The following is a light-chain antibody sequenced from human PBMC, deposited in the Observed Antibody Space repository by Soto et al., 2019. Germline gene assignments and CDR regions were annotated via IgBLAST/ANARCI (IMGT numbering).Light chain of an antibody. Sequence: ENVLAQSPGTLSFSPGERAPLSCRASQSVSSSYLAWYQHKPGQAPRLLIYGASSRATGIPDRFSGSGSGTDFTLIISRLEPEDFAVYYCQQYGNSFVGFGQGTKVDIK. V-gene: IGKV3-20*01. CDR3: QQYGNSFVG. CDR1: QSVSSSY. J-gene: IGKJ1*01. CDR2: GAS.